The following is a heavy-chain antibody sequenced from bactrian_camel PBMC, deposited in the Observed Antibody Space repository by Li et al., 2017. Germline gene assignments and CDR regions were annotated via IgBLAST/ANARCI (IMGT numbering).Heavy chain of an antibody. V-gene: IGHV3S1*01. CDR2: IDTDGAT. CDR1: GVTGSSSGYC. D-gene: IGHD2*01. J-gene: IGHJ4*01. Sequence: HVQLVESGGGSVQPGGSLRLSCAANGVTGSSSGYCMTWFRQAPGKEREGVAAIDTDGATTYADSVKGRFIISRDDAKKTLSLQMNNLKPGDTGMYLCARDPYAFGYDGYCIRRQYENWGQGTQVTVS. CDR3: ARDPYAFGYDGYCIRRQYEN.